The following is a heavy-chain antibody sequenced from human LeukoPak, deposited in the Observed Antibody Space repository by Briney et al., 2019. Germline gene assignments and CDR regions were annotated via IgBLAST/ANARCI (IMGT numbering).Heavy chain of an antibody. CDR1: GFTFSSYS. Sequence: GGSLRLSCAASGFTFSSYSMNWVRQAPGKGLKWVSSISSSSSYIYYADSVKGRFTISRDNAKNSLYLQMNSLRAEDTAVYYCARDPALRLGSEGYAFDIWGQGTMVTVSS. D-gene: IGHD2-21*01. CDR3: ARDPALRLGSEGYAFDI. V-gene: IGHV3-21*01. J-gene: IGHJ3*02. CDR2: ISSSSSYI.